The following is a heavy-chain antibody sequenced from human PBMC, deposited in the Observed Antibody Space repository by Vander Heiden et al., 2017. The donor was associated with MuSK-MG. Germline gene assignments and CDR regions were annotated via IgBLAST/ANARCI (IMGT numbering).Heavy chain of an antibody. Sequence: QVQLVQSGSELKKPGASVKVSCKASGYTFTSYAMNWVRQAPGQGLEWMGWINPNTGNPTYAQGFTGRFVFSLDTSVSTAYLQISSLKAEDTAVYYCAFRAGWGSYRKGDAFDIWGQGTMVTVSS. CDR1: GYTFTSYA. J-gene: IGHJ3*02. D-gene: IGHD3-16*02. CDR3: AFRAGWGSYRKGDAFDI. CDR2: INPNTGNP. V-gene: IGHV7-4-1*02.